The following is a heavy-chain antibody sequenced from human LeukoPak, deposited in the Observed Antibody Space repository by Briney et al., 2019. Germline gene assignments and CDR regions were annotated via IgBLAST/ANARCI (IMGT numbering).Heavy chain of an antibody. CDR2: INHSGST. V-gene: IGHV4-34*01. Sequence: PSETLSLTCAVYGGSFSGYYWSWIRQPPGKGLEWIGEINHSGSTNYNPSLKSRVTISVDTSKNQFSLKLSSVTAADTAVYYCARARGGVTATIDDAFDIWGRGTMVTVSS. CDR3: ARARGGVTATIDDAFDI. CDR1: GGSFSGYY. D-gene: IGHD2-21*02. J-gene: IGHJ3*02.